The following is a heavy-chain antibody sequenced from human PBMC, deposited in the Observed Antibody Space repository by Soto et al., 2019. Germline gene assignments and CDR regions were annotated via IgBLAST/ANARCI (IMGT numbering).Heavy chain of an antibody. J-gene: IGHJ5*02. CDR1: GFTFSSYA. CDR2: ISSNGGST. V-gene: IGHV3-64*01. CDR3: ARGGGAAAGQGNWFDP. Sequence: GGSLRLSCAASGFTFSSYAMHWVRQAPGKGLEYVSAISSNGGSTYYANSVKGRFTISRDNSKNTLYLQMGSLRAEDMAVYYCARGGGAAAGQGNWFDPWGQGTLVTVSS. D-gene: IGHD6-13*01.